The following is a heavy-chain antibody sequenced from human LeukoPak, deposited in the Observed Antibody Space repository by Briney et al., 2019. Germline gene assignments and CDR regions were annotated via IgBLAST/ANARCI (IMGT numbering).Heavy chain of an antibody. Sequence: GGSLRLSCAASGFTFSSYSMNWVRQAPRKGLVWVSRISTDGYTTDYADFVQGRFTASRDNTKNTWSLEMNSLRAEDTAVYYCARPHPSDSSGYYPYYGMDVWGQGTTVTVSS. CDR1: GFTFSSYS. CDR3: ARPHPSDSSGYYPYYGMDV. D-gene: IGHD3-22*01. J-gene: IGHJ6*02. V-gene: IGHV3-74*01. CDR2: ISTDGYTT.